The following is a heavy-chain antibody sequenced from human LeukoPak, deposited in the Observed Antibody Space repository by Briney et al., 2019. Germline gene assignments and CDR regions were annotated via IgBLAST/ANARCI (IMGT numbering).Heavy chain of an antibody. CDR3: AKETGDNDAFDL. D-gene: IGHD3-10*01. V-gene: IGHV3-23*01. J-gene: IGHJ3*01. CDR1: GFTFSSYW. CDR2: ITGSLNT. Sequence: GGSLRLSCAASGFTFSSYWMSWVRQAPGKGLEWVSGITGSLNTYYLDSVKGRFTVSRDNSNNTLYLQMNSLSAEDTAVYYCAKETGDNDAFDLWGQGTMVTVSS.